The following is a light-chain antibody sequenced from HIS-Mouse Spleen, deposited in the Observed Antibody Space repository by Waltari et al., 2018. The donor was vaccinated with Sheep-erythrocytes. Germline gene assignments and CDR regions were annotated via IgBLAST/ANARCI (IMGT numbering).Light chain of an antibody. Sequence: QSALTQPASVSGSPAQSITISCTGTSSDVRRYNLVSWYQQHPGKAPKLMIYEGSKWPSGVSNRFSGSKSDNTASLTISGLQAEDEADYYCCSYAGSSTPWVFGGGTKLTVL. CDR1: SSDVRRYNL. V-gene: IGLV2-23*01. CDR3: CSYAGSSTPWV. J-gene: IGLJ3*02. CDR2: EGS.